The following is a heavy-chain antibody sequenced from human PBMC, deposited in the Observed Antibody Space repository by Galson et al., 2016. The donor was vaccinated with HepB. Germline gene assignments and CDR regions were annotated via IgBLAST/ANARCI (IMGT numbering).Heavy chain of an antibody. CDR1: GYTFTSYY. J-gene: IGHJ3*02. CDR2: INPSGST. V-gene: IGHV1-46*03. CDR3: FGGYCSSTSGEKDAFGI. Sequence: SVKVSCKASGYTFTSYYMHWVRQAPGQGLEWMGIINPSGSTSYAQRFQGRVTMTRDTSTSTAYRGLSSLTSEDTAVYFCFGGYCSSTSGEKDAFGIWGQGTMVTVSA. D-gene: IGHD2-2*01.